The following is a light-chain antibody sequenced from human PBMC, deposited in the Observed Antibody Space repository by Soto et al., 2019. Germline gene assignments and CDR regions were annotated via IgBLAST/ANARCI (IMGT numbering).Light chain of an antibody. V-gene: IGKV3-20*01. J-gene: IGKJ1*01. CDR1: QSVSSSY. CDR3: QQYGSLWT. Sequence: EIVLTQSPGTLSLSPGERATLSCRASQSVSSSYLAWYQQKPGQAPRLLIYGASSRATGIPDRFSGSGAGTDFTLTIIRLEPEDSAVYYCQQYGSLWTFGQGTKVEIK. CDR2: GAS.